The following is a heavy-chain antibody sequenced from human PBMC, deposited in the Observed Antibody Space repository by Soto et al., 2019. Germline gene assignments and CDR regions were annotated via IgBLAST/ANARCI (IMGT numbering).Heavy chain of an antibody. CDR1: GFTLSSYW. CDR3: VRDGRTGWHFEC. J-gene: IGHJ4*02. D-gene: IGHD6-19*01. CDR2: TRQDGGQS. Sequence: EVQMVESVGGLVQPGGSLRLSCEASGFTLSSYWMSWIRQAPGKGLEWVANTRQDGGQSYLVDSVQGRFTISRDNDQNSVYLPMNSLRAEDTAVYYCVRDGRTGWHFECWCQGNLVTVSS. V-gene: IGHV3-7*01.